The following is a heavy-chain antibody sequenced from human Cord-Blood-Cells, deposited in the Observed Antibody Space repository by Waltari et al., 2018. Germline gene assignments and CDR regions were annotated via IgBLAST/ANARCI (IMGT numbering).Heavy chain of an antibody. D-gene: IGHD6-13*01. CDR3: ARVPGIAAAGTGSYYFDY. V-gene: IGHV4-34*01. Sequence: QVQLQQWGAGLLKPSETLSLTCAVYGGSFSGYYWSWIRQPPGTGLEWIGEINHSGSTNHNPSLKSRGTISVDTSKNQLSLKLSSVTAADRAVYYCARVPGIAAAGTGSYYFDYWGQGTLVTVSS. CDR2: INHSGST. CDR1: GGSFSGYY. J-gene: IGHJ4*02.